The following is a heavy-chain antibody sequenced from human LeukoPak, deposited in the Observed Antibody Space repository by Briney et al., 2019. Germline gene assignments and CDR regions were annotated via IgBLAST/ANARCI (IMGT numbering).Heavy chain of an antibody. CDR3: AKVHVPVAGKGTPEY. V-gene: IGHV3-30*02. Sequence: GGSLSLSCAASGFTFSSYGMHWVRQAPGKGLEWVAFIRYDGSNKYYADSVKGRFTISRDNSKNTLYLQMNSLRAEDTAVYYCAKVHVPVAGKGTPEYWGQGTLLTVSS. CDR1: GFTFSSYG. J-gene: IGHJ4*02. D-gene: IGHD6-19*01. CDR2: IRYDGSNK.